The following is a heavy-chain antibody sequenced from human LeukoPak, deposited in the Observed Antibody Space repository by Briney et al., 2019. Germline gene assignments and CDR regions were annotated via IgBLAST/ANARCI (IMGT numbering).Heavy chain of an antibody. CDR3: ARDPVAISSCPDF. J-gene: IGHJ4*02. CDR2: IWFDGSMK. Sequence: GGSLRLSRAASGFSFSSLGIHWVHQAPGKGLEWVAVIWFDGSMKYYAGSVKGRFTISRDNSKSALYLQMSSLRVEDTAVYYCARDPVAISSCPDFWGQGTLVTVSS. D-gene: IGHD6-13*01. CDR1: GFSFSSLG. V-gene: IGHV3-33*01.